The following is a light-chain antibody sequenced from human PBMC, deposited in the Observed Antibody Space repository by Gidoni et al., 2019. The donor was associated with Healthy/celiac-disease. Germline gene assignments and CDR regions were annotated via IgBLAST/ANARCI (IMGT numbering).Light chain of an antibody. J-gene: IGKJ3*01. V-gene: IGKV1-9*01. CDR1: QGISSY. CDR2: AAS. Sequence: DIQLTQSPSFLSASVGDRVTITCRASQGISSYLAWYQQKPGTAPKPLIYAASTLQSGVPSRFSGSGSGTEFTLTISSLQPEDFATYYCQQGAFGPXTKVDIK. CDR3: QQGA.